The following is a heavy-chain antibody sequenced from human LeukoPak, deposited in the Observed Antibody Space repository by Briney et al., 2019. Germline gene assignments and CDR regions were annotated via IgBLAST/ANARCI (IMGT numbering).Heavy chain of an antibody. Sequence: GASVKVSCKASGYTFTTYDINWVRQATGQGLEWMGWMNPTRGNTGYAQKFQGRVTMTRNTSISTAYMELSSLRSEDTAVYYWARGPNKSDGGNSGSAWFDPWGQGTLVTVSS. D-gene: IGHD4-23*01. V-gene: IGHV1-8*01. J-gene: IGHJ5*02. CDR1: GYTFTTYD. CDR2: MNPTRGNT. CDR3: ARGPNKSDGGNSGSAWFDP.